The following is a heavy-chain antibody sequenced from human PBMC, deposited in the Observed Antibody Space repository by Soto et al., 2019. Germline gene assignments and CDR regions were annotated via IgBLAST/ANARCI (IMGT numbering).Heavy chain of an antibody. J-gene: IGHJ4*02. CDR3: ARRYGYGFDY. D-gene: IGHD1-1*01. CDR1: GGSISSYY. CDR2: IYYSGST. V-gene: IGHV4-59*08. Sequence: QVQLQESGPGLVKPSETLSLTCTVSGGSISSYYWSWIRQPPGKGLEWIGYIYYSGSTNYNPSPKSRVTISVNTSKNQFSLKLSSVAAAATAVYYCARRYGYGFDYWGQGTLVTVSS.